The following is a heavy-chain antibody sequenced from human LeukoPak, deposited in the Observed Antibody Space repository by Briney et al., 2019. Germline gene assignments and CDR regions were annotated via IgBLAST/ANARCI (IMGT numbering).Heavy chain of an antibody. J-gene: IGHJ4*02. CDR2: INPNSGGT. V-gene: IGHV1-2*06. D-gene: IGHD6-25*01. CDR1: GYTFTGYY. Sequence: ASVKVSCKASGYTFTGYYMHWVRQAPGQGLEWMGRINPNSGGTNYAQKFQGRVTMTRDTSTTTVYMELSSLRSEDTAVYYCARSLCSSSGCPIDYWGQGTLVTVSS. CDR3: ARSLCSSSGCPIDY.